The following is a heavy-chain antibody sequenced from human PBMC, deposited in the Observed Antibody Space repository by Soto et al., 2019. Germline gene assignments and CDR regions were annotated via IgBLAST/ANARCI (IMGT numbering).Heavy chain of an antibody. CDR3: ARGYCSTTACPIDH. D-gene: IGHD2-2*01. CDR1: GYTFNNYA. J-gene: IGHJ4*02. CDR2: INAGNGDA. Sequence: ASVKVSCKASGYTFNNYAIHWVRQAPGQRLEWMGWINAGNGDAKYSQKFQDRVTITRDTSASTAFMELGRLTSEDTAIYYCARGYCSTTACPIDHWGQGTLVTVSS. V-gene: IGHV1-3*01.